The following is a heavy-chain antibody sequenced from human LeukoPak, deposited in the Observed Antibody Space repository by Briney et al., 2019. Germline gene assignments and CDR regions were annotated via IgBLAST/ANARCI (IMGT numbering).Heavy chain of an antibody. CDR1: GYTFTSYG. Sequence: ASVKVSCKASGYTFTSYGISWVRQAPGQGLEWMGWISAYNGNTNYAQKLQGRVTMTTDTSTSTAYMELRSLRSDDTAVYYCARDGSSWYGDNWFDPWGQGTLVTVSS. CDR3: ARDGSSWYGDNWFDP. D-gene: IGHD6-13*01. V-gene: IGHV1-18*01. J-gene: IGHJ5*02. CDR2: ISAYNGNT.